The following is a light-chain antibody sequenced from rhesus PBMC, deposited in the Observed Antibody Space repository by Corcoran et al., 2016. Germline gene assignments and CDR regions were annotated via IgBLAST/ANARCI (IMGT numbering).Light chain of an antibody. CDR2: KAS. J-gene: IGKJ2*01. Sequence: DIQMTQSPSSLSASVGDRVTITCRASQNVNNFLNWYQQKPGKAPELLIYKASTLQSGVPSRFSGSGSGTDYTFTISSLQPEDVATYYGQHTYSTPFSFGQGTKVEI. CDR3: QHTYSTPFS. V-gene: IGKV1-74*01. CDR1: QNVNNF.